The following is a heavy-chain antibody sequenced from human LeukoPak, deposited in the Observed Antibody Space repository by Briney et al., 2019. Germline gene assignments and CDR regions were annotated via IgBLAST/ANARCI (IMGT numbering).Heavy chain of an antibody. CDR3: ARAQYCSGGSCYQYYFDY. Sequence: GGSLRLSCAASGFTFSSYSMNWVRQAPGKGLEWVSSISSSSSYIYYADSVKGRFTISRDKAKNSLYLQMNSLRAEDTAVYYCARAQYCSGGSCYQYYFDYWGQGTLVTVSS. D-gene: IGHD2-15*01. J-gene: IGHJ4*02. CDR1: GFTFSSYS. CDR2: ISSSSSYI. V-gene: IGHV3-21*01.